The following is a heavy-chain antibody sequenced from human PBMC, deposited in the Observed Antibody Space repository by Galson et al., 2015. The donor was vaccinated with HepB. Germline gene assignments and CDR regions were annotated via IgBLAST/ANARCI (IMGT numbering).Heavy chain of an antibody. CDR3: ANEYNSAWYYFDQ. J-gene: IGHJ4*02. D-gene: IGHD6-19*01. V-gene: IGHV3-23*01. Sequence: SLRLSCAASGLTFSSYAMSWVRQAPGKGLEWVSVISGSGGSTYYADSVKGRFTISRDNSKNTLYPQMNSLRAEDTAVYYCANEYNSAWYYFDQWGQGTLVTVSS. CDR1: GLTFSSYA. CDR2: ISGSGGST.